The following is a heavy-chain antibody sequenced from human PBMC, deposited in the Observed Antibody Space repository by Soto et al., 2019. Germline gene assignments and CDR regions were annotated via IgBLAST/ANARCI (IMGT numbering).Heavy chain of an antibody. CDR3: ARDRLARGIPVAVRIDY. Sequence: EVQLVESGGGLVKPGGSLRLSCAASGFIFSQYSMNWVRQAPGKGLEWVSSISSTGALMYYADSVKGRFTISRDDADNSLYLQMNSLRVEDTAVYYCARDRLARGIPVAVRIDYWGQGALVTVSS. CDR2: ISSTGALM. V-gene: IGHV3-21*02. J-gene: IGHJ4*02. D-gene: IGHD6-19*01. CDR1: GFIFSQYS.